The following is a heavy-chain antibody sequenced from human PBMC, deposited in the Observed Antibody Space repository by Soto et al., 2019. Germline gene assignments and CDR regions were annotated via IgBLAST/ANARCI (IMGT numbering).Heavy chain of an antibody. CDR2: IYYSGST. Sequence: SETLSVTCTVSGGSIRSYYWSWIRQPPGKGLEWIGYIYYSGSTNYNPSLKSRVTISVDTSKNQFSLKLSSVTAADTAVYYCARRWGPTFDYWGQGTLVTVSS. CDR1: GGSIRSYY. D-gene: IGHD1-26*01. CDR3: ARRWGPTFDY. V-gene: IGHV4-59*01. J-gene: IGHJ4*02.